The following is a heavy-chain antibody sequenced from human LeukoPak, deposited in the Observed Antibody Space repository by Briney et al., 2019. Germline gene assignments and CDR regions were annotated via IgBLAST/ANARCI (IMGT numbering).Heavy chain of an antibody. CDR3: ARGVGWELATFDY. J-gene: IGHJ4*02. Sequence: SETLSLTCAVYGGSFSGYYWSWIRQPPGKGLEWIGEINHSGSTNYNPSLKSRVTISVDTSKNQFSLKLSSVTAADTAVYYCARGVGWELATFDYWGQGTLVTVSS. D-gene: IGHD1-26*01. V-gene: IGHV4-34*01. CDR1: GGSFSGYY. CDR2: INHSGST.